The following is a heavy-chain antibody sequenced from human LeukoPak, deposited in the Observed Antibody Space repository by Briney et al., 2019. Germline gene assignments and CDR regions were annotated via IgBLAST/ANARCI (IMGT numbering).Heavy chain of an antibody. CDR3: ASGGRVGDIFDI. J-gene: IGHJ3*02. V-gene: IGHV3-74*01. CDR2: INSDGRSI. Sequence: GGSLRLSCAASGFTFSTNWMYWVRQAPGKGLVWVSRINSDGRSIGYADSVKGRFTISRDIAYNTLYLQMNSLRAEDTALYYCASGGRVGDIFDIWGQGTMVRVSS. CDR1: GFTFSTNW. D-gene: IGHD2-15*01.